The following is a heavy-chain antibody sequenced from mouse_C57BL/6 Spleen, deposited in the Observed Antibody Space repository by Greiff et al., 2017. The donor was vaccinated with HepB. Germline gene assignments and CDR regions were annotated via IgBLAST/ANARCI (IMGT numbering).Heavy chain of an antibody. D-gene: IGHD1-1*01. CDR2: ISSGGSYT. Sequence: EVQLVESGGDLVKPGGSLKLSCAASGFTFSSYGMSWVRQTPDKRLEWVATISSGGSYTYYPDSVKGRFTISRDNAKNTLYLQMSSLKSEDTAMYYCARHGTTVNDFDYWGQGTTLTVSS. V-gene: IGHV5-6*01. CDR1: GFTFSSYG. CDR3: ARHGTTVNDFDY. J-gene: IGHJ2*01.